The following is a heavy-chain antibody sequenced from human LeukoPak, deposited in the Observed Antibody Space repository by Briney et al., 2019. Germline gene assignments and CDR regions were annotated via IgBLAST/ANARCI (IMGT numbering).Heavy chain of an antibody. Sequence: PSETLSLTCAVYGGSFSGYYWSWIRQPPGKGLEWIGEINHSGSTNYNPSLKSRVTISVDTSKNQFSLKLSSVTAADTAVYYCARVPLGYCSGGSCSHRPGNYYYYYYMDVWGKGTTVTVSS. CDR2: INHSGST. CDR3: ARVPLGYCSGGSCSHRPGNYYYYYYMDV. CDR1: GGSFSGYY. V-gene: IGHV4-34*01. J-gene: IGHJ6*03. D-gene: IGHD2-15*01.